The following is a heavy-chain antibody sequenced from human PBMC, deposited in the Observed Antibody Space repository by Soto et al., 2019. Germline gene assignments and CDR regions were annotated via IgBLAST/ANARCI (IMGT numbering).Heavy chain of an antibody. Sequence: PGGSLRLSCAASGFTFSSYAMSWVRQAPGKGLEWVSAISGSGGSTYYADSMKGRFTISRDNSKNTLYLQMNSLRAEDTAVYYCVKDEYPLVVTARLVPHTSHWGQGTLVTVSS. CDR1: GFTFSSYA. CDR2: ISGSGGST. D-gene: IGHD2-21*02. CDR3: VKDEYPLVVTARLVPHTSH. V-gene: IGHV3-23*01. J-gene: IGHJ4*02.